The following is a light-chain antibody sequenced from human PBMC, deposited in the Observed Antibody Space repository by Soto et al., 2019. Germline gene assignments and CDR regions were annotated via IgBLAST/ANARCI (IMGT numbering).Light chain of an antibody. CDR2: ETT. CDR1: SXDVGAYHL. Sequence: QSVLTQPASVSGSPGQSITISCSGTSXDVGAYHLVSWYQHHPGKVPQLIIHETTKRPSGVSNRFSGSKSGNTASLTISGLQAEDAADYYCCSYTGSYTLMFGGGTKVTVL. J-gene: IGLJ3*02. CDR3: CSYTGSYTLM. V-gene: IGLV2-23*01.